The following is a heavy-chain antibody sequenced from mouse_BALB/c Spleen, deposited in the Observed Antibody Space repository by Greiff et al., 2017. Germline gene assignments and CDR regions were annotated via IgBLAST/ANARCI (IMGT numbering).Heavy chain of an antibody. V-gene: IGHV5-4*02. J-gene: IGHJ4*01. D-gene: IGHD1-3*01. Sequence: EVKLVESGGGLVKPGGSLKLSCAASGFTFSDYYMYWVRQTPEKRLEWVATISDGGSYTYYPDSVKGRFTISRDNAKNNLYLQMSSLKSEDTAMYYCARRGKGAMDYWGQGTSVTVSS. CDR1: GFTFSDYY. CDR2: ISDGGSYT. CDR3: ARRGKGAMDY.